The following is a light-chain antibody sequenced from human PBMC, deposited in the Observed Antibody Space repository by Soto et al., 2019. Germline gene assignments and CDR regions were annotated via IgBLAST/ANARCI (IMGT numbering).Light chain of an antibody. CDR3: QHYNDWPRWT. Sequence: ETVMTQSPVTLSVSPGERATLSCRASQRVSSNLAWYQQKPGQAPRLLIHGASTRATGIPARFSGSGSGTEFTLTISSLQSEDFAVYYCQHYNDWPRWTFGQGTKVEIK. CDR1: QRVSSN. V-gene: IGKV3-15*01. J-gene: IGKJ1*01. CDR2: GAS.